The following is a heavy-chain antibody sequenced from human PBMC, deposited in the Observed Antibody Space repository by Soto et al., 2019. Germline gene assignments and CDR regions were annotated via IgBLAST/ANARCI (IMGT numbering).Heavy chain of an antibody. J-gene: IGHJ4*02. D-gene: IGHD3-22*01. CDR1: GFTFSMSW. V-gene: IGHV3-7*01. CDR2: IKPDGSDT. CDR3: ATHNYYNFEY. Sequence: PGGSLRLSCAASGFTFSMSWMTWIRQAPGKGLEWVAQIKPDGSDTLYVDSMKGRFTISRDNSKNSLYLQMDSLRAEDTALYYCATHNYYNFEYWGQGALVTVSS.